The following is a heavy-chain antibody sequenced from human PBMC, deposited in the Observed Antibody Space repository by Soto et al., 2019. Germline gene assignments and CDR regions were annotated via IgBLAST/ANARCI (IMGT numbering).Heavy chain of an antibody. CDR2: INHSGSA. D-gene: IGHD3-10*01. CDR3: ARGITMVRGVIPRPYFDY. Sequence: SETLSLTCAVYGGSFSGYYWSWIRQPPGKGLEWIGEINHSGSANYNPSLKSRVTISVDTCKNQFSLKLSSVTAADTAVYYCARGITMVRGVIPRPYFDYWGQGTLVTVSS. J-gene: IGHJ4*02. CDR1: GGSFSGYY. V-gene: IGHV4-34*01.